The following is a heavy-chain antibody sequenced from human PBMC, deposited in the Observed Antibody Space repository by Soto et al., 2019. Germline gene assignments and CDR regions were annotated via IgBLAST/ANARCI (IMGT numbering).Heavy chain of an antibody. D-gene: IGHD2-21*02. V-gene: IGHV4-30-4*01. CDR1: GGSISSGDYY. J-gene: IGHJ4*02. CDR3: AREGYCGGDCHSHFDY. Sequence: SETLSLTCTVSGGSISSGDYYWSWIRQPPGKGLEWIGYIYYSGSTYYNPSLKSRVTISVDTSKNQFSLKLSSVTAADTAVYYCAREGYCGGDCHSHFDYWGQGTLVTVSS. CDR2: IYYSGST.